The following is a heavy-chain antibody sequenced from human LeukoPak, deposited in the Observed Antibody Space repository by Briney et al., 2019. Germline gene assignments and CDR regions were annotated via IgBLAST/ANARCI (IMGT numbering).Heavy chain of an antibody. CDR3: AKGTIVVVVAAFDY. J-gene: IGHJ4*02. Sequence: GGSLRLSCAASGFTFSDYYMSWIRQAPGKGLEWVSYISSSGSTIYYADSVKGRFTISRDNAKNSLYLQMNSLRAEDTAVYYCAKGTIVVVVAAFDYWGQGTLVTVSS. CDR2: ISSSGSTI. CDR1: GFTFSDYY. D-gene: IGHD2-15*01. V-gene: IGHV3-11*01.